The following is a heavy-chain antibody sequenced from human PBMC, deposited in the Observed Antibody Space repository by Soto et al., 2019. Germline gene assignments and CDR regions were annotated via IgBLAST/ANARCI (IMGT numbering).Heavy chain of an antibody. D-gene: IGHD3-10*01. CDR2: IIPIFGTA. CDR3: ARAVTMVRGVSNYYYGMDV. J-gene: IGHJ6*02. CDR1: GGTFSSYA. V-gene: IGHV1-69*13. Sequence: SVKVSCKASGGTFSSYAISWVRQAPGQGLEWMGGIIPIFGTANYAQKFQGRVTITADESTSTAYMELSSLRSEDTAVYYCARAVTMVRGVSNYYYGMDVWGQGTTVTVAS.